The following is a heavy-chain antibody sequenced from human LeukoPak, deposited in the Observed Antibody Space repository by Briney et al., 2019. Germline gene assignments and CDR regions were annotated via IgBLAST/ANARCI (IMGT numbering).Heavy chain of an antibody. D-gene: IGHD3-10*01. J-gene: IGHJ4*02. Sequence: GGSLRLSCAASGFTFSSYGMHWVRQAPGKGLEWVAFIRYDGSNKYYADSVKGRFTISRDNSKNTLYLQMNSLRAEDTAVYYCAKDNQGPKNYYGSGSYQDYWGQGTLVTVSS. CDR3: AKDNQGPKNYYGSGSYQDY. CDR1: GFTFSSYG. V-gene: IGHV3-30*02. CDR2: IRYDGSNK.